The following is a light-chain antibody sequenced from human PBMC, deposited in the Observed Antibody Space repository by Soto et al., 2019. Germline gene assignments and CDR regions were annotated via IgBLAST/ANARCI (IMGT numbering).Light chain of an antibody. CDR1: NSDVGSYNY. CDR2: DVS. J-gene: IGLJ2*01. CDR3: SSYTSSITKV. Sequence: QSALTQPASVSGSPGQSITISCTGTNSDVGSYNYVSWYQQHPGKSPKLMIYDVSNRPSGISNRLSGSKSGNTASLTISGLQAEDEADYYCSSYTSSITKVFGGGTKVTVL. V-gene: IGLV2-14*03.